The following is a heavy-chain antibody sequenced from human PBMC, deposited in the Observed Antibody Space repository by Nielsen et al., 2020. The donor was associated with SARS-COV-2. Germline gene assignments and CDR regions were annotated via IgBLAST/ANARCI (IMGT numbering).Heavy chain of an antibody. CDR1: GFIFSGYA. D-gene: IGHD4-17*01. Sequence: GESLKISCVASGFIFSGYAMTWVRQAPGKGLECVSVIDGSGGTSNYVDSVKGRFTISRDNSKNTLYLQMNSLRAEDTAVYYCAKDQWPSHVHGDPFDSWGQGTLVTVSS. J-gene: IGHJ4*02. CDR2: IDGSGGTS. CDR3: AKDQWPSHVHGDPFDS. V-gene: IGHV3-23*01.